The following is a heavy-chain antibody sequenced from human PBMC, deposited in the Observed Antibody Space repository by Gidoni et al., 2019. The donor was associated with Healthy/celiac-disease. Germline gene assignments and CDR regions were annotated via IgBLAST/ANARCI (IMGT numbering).Heavy chain of an antibody. D-gene: IGHD3-3*01. V-gene: IGHV3-23*04. CDR1: GFTFSSYA. CDR3: AKGDYDFWSGFPPPLDY. Sequence: EVQLVESGGGLVQPGGSLRLSCAASGFTFSSYAMSWVRQAPGKGLEWVSATSGSGGSTYYADSVKGRFTISRDNSKNTLYLQMNSLRAGDTAVYYCAKGDYDFWSGFPPPLDYWGQGTLVTVSS. CDR2: TSGSGGST. J-gene: IGHJ4*02.